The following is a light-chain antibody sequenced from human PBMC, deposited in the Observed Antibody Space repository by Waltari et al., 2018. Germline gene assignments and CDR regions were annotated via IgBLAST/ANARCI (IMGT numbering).Light chain of an antibody. J-gene: IGKJ5*01. CDR3: QQYGSSPIT. CDR2: DAS. V-gene: IGKV3-20*01. CDR1: QSVSSNY. Sequence: EIVLTQSPGSLSLSPGERATLSCRASQSVSSNYLAWYQQKPGQAPRLLIYDASSRATGIPVRFSGSGSGTDFTLTISRLEPEDFAVYYCQQYGSSPITFGQGTRLEIK.